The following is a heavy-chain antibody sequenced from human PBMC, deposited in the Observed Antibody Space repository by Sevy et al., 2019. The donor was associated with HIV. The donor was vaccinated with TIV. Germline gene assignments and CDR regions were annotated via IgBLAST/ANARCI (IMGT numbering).Heavy chain of an antibody. CDR3: ARDRRGGDRYYYYYYMDV. V-gene: IGHV3-48*02. Sequence: GGSLRLSCAASGFTFSSYSMNWVRQAPGKGLEWVSYISSSSSTIYYADSVKGRFTISRDNAKNSLYLQMNSLRDEDTAVYYCARDRRGGDRYYYYYYMDVWGKWTTVTVSS. J-gene: IGHJ6*03. CDR2: ISSSSSTI. CDR1: GFTFSSYS. D-gene: IGHD2-21*02.